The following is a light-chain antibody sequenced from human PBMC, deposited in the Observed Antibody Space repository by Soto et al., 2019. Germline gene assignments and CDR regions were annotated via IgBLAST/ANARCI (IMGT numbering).Light chain of an antibody. CDR1: DTLVYGDGNTY. CDR2: KVF. CDR3: MHGTQWLPT. V-gene: IGKV2-30*01. J-gene: IGKJ3*01. Sequence: VVMTQSPLSLSVTLGQPASISGRSSDTLVYGDGNTYVNWFQQRPGQSPRRLIYKVFNRESGVPERFRGSGSGTDLTLSIRRVEADDVGVYYWMHGTQWLPTFVPGTKVDIQ.